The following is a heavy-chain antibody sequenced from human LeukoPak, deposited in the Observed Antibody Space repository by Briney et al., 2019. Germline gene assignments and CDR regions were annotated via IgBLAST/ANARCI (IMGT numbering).Heavy chain of an antibody. J-gene: IGHJ4*02. CDR3: AHRITIFGVVIPNLFDY. CDR2: ISGSDGRT. Sequence: GGSLRLSCAASGFTFSSYAMSWVRQAPGKGLEWVSGISGSDGRTYYADSVKGRFTISRDNAKNSLYLQMNSLRAEDTAVYYCAHRITIFGVVIPNLFDYWGQGTLVTVSS. D-gene: IGHD3-3*01. V-gene: IGHV3-23*01. CDR1: GFTFSSYA.